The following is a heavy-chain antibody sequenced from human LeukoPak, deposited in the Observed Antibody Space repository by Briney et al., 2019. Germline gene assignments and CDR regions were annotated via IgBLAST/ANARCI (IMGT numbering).Heavy chain of an antibody. Sequence: GGSLRLSCAASGFTFSTYWMHWARQAPGKGLVWVSRFNSDGRSAYYADSVKGRFTISRDNAKNTLYLQMNSLRAEDTAVYYCARGRYYLDSWGQGTLVTVSS. CDR2: FNSDGRSA. D-gene: IGHD4-17*01. J-gene: IGHJ4*02. V-gene: IGHV3-74*01. CDR1: GFTFSTYW. CDR3: ARGRYYLDS.